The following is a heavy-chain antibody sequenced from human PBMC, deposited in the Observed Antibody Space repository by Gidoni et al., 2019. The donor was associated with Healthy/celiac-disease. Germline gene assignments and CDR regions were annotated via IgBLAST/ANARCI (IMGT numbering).Heavy chain of an antibody. D-gene: IGHD6-19*01. CDR2: IIPILGIA. CDR3: ARDTHSDPVAVAGPSGYFDL. Sequence: KKPGSSVKVSCKASGGTFSSYAISWVRQAPGQGLEWMGRIIPILGIANYAQKFQGRVTITADKSTSTAYMELSSLRSEDTAVYYCARDTHSDPVAVAGPSGYFDLWGRGTLVTVSS. V-gene: IGHV1-69*04. CDR1: GGTFSSYA. J-gene: IGHJ2*01.